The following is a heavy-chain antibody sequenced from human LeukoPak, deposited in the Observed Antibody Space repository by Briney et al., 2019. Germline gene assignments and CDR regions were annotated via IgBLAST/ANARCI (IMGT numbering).Heavy chain of an antibody. V-gene: IGHV3-53*01. CDR2: IYSDNT. J-gene: IGHJ4*02. CDR1: GFTVSSNS. D-gene: IGHD4/OR15-4a*01. Sequence: GGSLRLSCTVPGFTVSSNSMSWVRQAPGKGLEWVSFIYSDNTHYSDCVKGRFTISRDNSKNTLYLQMNSLRAEDTAVYYCARRAGAYSHPYDYWGQGTLVTVSS. CDR3: ARRAGAYSHPYDY.